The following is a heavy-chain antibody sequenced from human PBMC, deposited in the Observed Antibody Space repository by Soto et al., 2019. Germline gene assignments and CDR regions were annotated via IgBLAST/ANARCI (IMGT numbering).Heavy chain of an antibody. CDR3: ARVVGGNAVNY. Sequence: QVQLQESGPGLVKPSGTLSLTCAVSGDSISSSYWWTWVRQPPGKGLEWIGQIYHTGTTNYNPSLNRRVTISVDKSKNQFSLKLRSVIAADTAVYYCARVVGGNAVNYWGQGTLVTVSS. J-gene: IGHJ4*02. D-gene: IGHD1-26*01. CDR1: GDSISSSYW. CDR2: IYHTGTT. V-gene: IGHV4-4*02.